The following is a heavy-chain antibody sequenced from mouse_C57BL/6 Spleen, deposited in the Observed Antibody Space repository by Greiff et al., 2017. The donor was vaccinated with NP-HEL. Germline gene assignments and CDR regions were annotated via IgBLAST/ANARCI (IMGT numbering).Heavy chain of an antibody. CDR2: FYPGSGSI. CDR1: GYTFTEYT. V-gene: IGHV1-62-2*01. Sequence: VQLQQSGAELVQPGASVKLSCKASGYTFTEYTIHWVKQRSGPGLEWIGWFYPGSGSIKYNEKFKEKATLTADESSSTVYLELSRVTSEDSAVYFCASSLYYDYDRAWFAYWGQGTLVTVSA. J-gene: IGHJ3*01. D-gene: IGHD2-4*01. CDR3: ASSLYYDYDRAWFAY.